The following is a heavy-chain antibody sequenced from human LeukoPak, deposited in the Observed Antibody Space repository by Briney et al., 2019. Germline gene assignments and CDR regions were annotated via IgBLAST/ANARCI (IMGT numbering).Heavy chain of an antibody. Sequence: SVKVSCKASGGTFSSYAISWVRQAPGQGLEWMGGIIPMFGTANYAQKFQGRVTITTDESTSTAYMELSSLRSEDTAVYCCARGSDGYNPFDYWGQGTLVTVSS. CDR1: GGTFSSYA. J-gene: IGHJ4*02. CDR2: IIPMFGTA. V-gene: IGHV1-69*05. D-gene: IGHD5-24*01. CDR3: ARGSDGYNPFDY.